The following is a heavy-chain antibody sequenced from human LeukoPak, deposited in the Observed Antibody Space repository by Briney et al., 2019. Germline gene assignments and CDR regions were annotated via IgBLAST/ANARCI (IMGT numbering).Heavy chain of an antibody. CDR3: AKGLAHGSYYAFDI. CDR2: ISGSGDST. Sequence: PGGSLRLSCAASGFTFSSYAMSWVRQAPGKGLVWVSVISGSGDSTYYADSVKGRFTISRDSSRNTLYLLMDSLRAEDTAIYYCAKGLAHGSYYAFDIWGQGTPVSVSS. V-gene: IGHV3-23*01. D-gene: IGHD3-10*01. J-gene: IGHJ3*02. CDR1: GFTFSSYA.